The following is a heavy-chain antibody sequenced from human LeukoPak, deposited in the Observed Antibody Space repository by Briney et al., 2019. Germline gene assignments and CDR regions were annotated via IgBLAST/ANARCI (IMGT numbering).Heavy chain of an antibody. V-gene: IGHV4-34*01. CDR2: INHSGST. CDR1: GGSFSGYY. Sequence: SETLSLTCAVYGGSFSGYYWSWIRQPPGKGLEWIGEINHSGSTNYNPSLKSRVTISVDTSKNQFSLKLSSVTAADTAVYYCARPAYSGSYYLSGWYFDLWGRGTLVTVSS. CDR3: ARPAYSGSYYLSGWYFDL. D-gene: IGHD1-26*01. J-gene: IGHJ2*01.